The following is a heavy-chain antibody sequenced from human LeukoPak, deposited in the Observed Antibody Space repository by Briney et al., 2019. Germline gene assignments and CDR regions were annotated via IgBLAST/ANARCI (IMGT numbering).Heavy chain of an antibody. Sequence: GGSLRLSCAAAGFTFGNYAMNWVRQAPGKGLEWVSAISGSGGSTYYADSVKGRFTISRDNSKNTLYLQMNSLRAEDTAVYYCAKHLIAVACFDYWGQGTLVTVSS. V-gene: IGHV3-23*01. D-gene: IGHD6-19*01. CDR3: AKHLIAVACFDY. J-gene: IGHJ4*02. CDR1: GFTFGNYA. CDR2: ISGSGGST.